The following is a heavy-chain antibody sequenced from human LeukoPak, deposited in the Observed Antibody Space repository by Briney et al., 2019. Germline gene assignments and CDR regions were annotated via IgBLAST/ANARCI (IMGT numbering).Heavy chain of an antibody. CDR2: IRYDGGNK. J-gene: IGHJ4*02. CDR3: AKDLLAARPSVQYFDY. V-gene: IGHV3-30*02. D-gene: IGHD6-6*01. Sequence: GGYLRLSCAASGFTFSSYGMHWVRQAPGKGLEWVAFIRYDGGNKYYADSVKGRFTISRDNSKNTLYLQMNSLRAEDTAVYYCAKDLLAARPSVQYFDYWGQGTLVTVSS. CDR1: GFTFSSYG.